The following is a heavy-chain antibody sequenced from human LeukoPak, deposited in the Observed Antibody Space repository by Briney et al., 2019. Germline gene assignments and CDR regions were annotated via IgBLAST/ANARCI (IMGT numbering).Heavy chain of an antibody. Sequence: GGSLRLSCAASGFTFSSYAMSWVRQAPGKGLEWVSVIYSGGSTYCADSVKGRFTISRDNSKNTLYLQMNSLRAEDTAVYYCARDSEFDYWGQGTLVTVSS. CDR3: ARDSEFDY. CDR2: IYSGGST. CDR1: GFTFSSYA. D-gene: IGHD3-10*01. J-gene: IGHJ4*02. V-gene: IGHV3-66*01.